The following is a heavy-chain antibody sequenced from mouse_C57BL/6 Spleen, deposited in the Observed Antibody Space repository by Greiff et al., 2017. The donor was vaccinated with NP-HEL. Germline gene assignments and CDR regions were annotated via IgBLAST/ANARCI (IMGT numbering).Heavy chain of an antibody. V-gene: IGHV1-26*01. CDR2: INPNNGGT. J-gene: IGHJ3*01. CDR3: ARREIYYGYDEGFAY. CDR1: GYTFTDYY. D-gene: IGHD2-2*01. Sequence: VQLQQSGPELVKPGASVKISCKASGYTFTDYYMNWVKQSHGKSLEWIGDINPNNGGTSYNQKFKGKATLTVDKSSSTAYMELRSLTSEDSAVYYCARREIYYGYDEGFAYWGQGTLVTVSA.